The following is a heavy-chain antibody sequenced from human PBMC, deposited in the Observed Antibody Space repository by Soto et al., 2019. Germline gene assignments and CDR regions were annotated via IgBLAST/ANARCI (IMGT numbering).Heavy chain of an antibody. CDR2: IYAGNGNT. CDR1: GYTFTSYG. J-gene: IGHJ4*02. V-gene: IGHV1-3*01. CDR3: AREKGLHSINWYDY. Sequence: GASVKVSCKASGYTFTSYGIHWVRQAPGQRLEWMGWIYAGNGNTKYSQNFQGRVTITRDTSASTAYMELSSLTSEDTAVYYCAREKGLHSINWYDYWGQGTLVTVS. D-gene: IGHD6-13*01.